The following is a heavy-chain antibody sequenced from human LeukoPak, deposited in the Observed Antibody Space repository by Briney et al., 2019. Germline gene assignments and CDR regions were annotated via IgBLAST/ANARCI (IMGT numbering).Heavy chain of an antibody. CDR3: ATSRSRATEDY. CDR2: FDPKDGET. J-gene: IGHJ4*02. Sequence: ASVKVSCKGSGYTLTELCMHWVGQAPGKGGEGMGGFDPKDGETIYAQKFQGRFTMTEHTSTDTAYMELSSLRSEDTAVYYCATSRSRATEDYWGQGTLVTVSS. CDR1: GYTLTELC. V-gene: IGHV1-24*01.